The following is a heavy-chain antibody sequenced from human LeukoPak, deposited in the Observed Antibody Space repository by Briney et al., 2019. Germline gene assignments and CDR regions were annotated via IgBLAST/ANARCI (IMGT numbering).Heavy chain of an antibody. CDR1: GYTFTGYY. J-gene: IGHJ3*02. Sequence: ASVTVSCKASGYTFTGYYMHWVRQAPGQGLEWMGWINPNRGGTKYAEKFQGRVTLTRDKSISTAYMELNSLRSDDTAVYYCARPQREIRYFDWSDAFDIWGQGTMVTVSS. CDR2: INPNRGGT. D-gene: IGHD3-9*01. CDR3: ARPQREIRYFDWSDAFDI. V-gene: IGHV1-2*02.